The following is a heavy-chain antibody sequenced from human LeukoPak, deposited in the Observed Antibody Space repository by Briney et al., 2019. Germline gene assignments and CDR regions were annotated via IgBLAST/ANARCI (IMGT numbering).Heavy chain of an antibody. CDR1: GYTFTSYG. J-gene: IGHJ6*03. D-gene: IGHD3-3*01. Sequence: ASVTVSCKASGYTFTSYGISWVRQAPGQGLEWMGWISAYNGNTNYAQKLQGRVTMTTDTSTSTAYMELRSLRSDDTAVYYCARYDFGVVIIGYYYMDVWGKGTTVTVSS. CDR3: ARYDFGVVIIGYYYMDV. CDR2: ISAYNGNT. V-gene: IGHV1-18*01.